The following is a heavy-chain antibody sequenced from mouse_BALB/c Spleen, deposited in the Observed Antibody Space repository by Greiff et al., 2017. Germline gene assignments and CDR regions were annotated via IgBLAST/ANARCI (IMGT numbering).Heavy chain of an antibody. Sequence: EVQLVESGAELVKPGASVKLSCTASGFNIKDTYMHWVKQRPEQGLEWIGRIDPANGNTKYDPKFQGKATITADTSSNTAYLQLSSLTSEDTAVYYCAFYDYDEGGFAYWGQGTLVTVSA. CDR2: IDPANGNT. J-gene: IGHJ3*01. CDR1: GFNIKDTY. CDR3: AFYDYDEGGFAY. V-gene: IGHV14-3*02. D-gene: IGHD2-4*01.